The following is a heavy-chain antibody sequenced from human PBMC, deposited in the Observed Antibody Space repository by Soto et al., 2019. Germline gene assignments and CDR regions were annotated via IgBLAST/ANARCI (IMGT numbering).Heavy chain of an antibody. CDR3: ARGTSPTTVTTLDYFDY. CDR1: GFTFSSYG. V-gene: IGHV3-33*01. J-gene: IGHJ4*02. D-gene: IGHD4-17*01. Sequence: GGSLRLSCAASGFTFSSYGMHWVRQAPGKGLEWVAVIWYDGSNKYYADSVKGRFTISRDNSKNTLYLQMNSLRAEDTAVYYCARGTSPTTVTTLDYFDYWGQGTLVTISS. CDR2: IWYDGSNK.